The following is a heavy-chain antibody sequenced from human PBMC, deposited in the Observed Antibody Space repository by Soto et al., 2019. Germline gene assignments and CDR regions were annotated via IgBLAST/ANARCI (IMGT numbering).Heavy chain of an antibody. Sequence: QITLKESGPTLVKPTQTLTLTCTFSGFSVSTSGVGVAWIRQPPGKALEWLALIYWDGDERYSPFLQSRVTITKDTSKNQVVLTMTNMDPVDTATYYCAHKGGRGAGMDVWCQGTTVTVSS. CDR3: AHKGGRGAGMDV. CDR2: IYWDGDE. D-gene: IGHD2-15*01. V-gene: IGHV2-5*02. J-gene: IGHJ6*02. CDR1: GFSVSTSGVG.